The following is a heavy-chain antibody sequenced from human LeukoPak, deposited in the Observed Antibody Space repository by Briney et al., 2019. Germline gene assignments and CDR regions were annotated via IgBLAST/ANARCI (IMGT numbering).Heavy chain of an antibody. CDR2: IYYSGST. CDR3: ARAPHFFDTSGSRYYFDY. V-gene: IGHV4-59*01. D-gene: IGHD3-22*01. J-gene: IGHJ4*02. CDR1: GGSISSYY. Sequence: SETLSLTCTVSGGSISSYYWSWIRQPPGKGLEWIGYIYYSGSTNYNPSLKSRVTISVDTSKNQFSLKLSSVTATDTAVYYCARAPHFFDTSGSRYYFDYWGQGTLVTVSS.